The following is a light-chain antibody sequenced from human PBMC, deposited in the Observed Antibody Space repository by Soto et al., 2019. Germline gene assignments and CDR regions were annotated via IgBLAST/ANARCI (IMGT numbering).Light chain of an antibody. CDR2: KAS. CDR3: QQYNSYPAT. Sequence: DIPMTQSPSTLSASVGDRVTITCRASQSISSWLAWYQQKPGKAPKLLIYKASSLESGVPSRFSGSGSGTAFTLTISSLQPDDFATYYCQQYNSYPATFGQGTKVEIK. J-gene: IGKJ1*01. CDR1: QSISSW. V-gene: IGKV1-5*03.